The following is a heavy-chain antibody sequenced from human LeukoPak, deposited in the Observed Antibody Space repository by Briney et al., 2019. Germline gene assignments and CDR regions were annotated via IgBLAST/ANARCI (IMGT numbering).Heavy chain of an antibody. J-gene: IGHJ4*02. CDR3: ASADDSSGYYVDY. CDR1: GGSISSGSYY. Sequence: SQTLSLTCTVSGGSISSGSYYWSWIRQPAGKGLEWIGRIYTSGSTNYNPSLKSRVTISVDTSKNQFSLKLSSVTAADTAVYYCASADDSSGYYVDYWGQGTLVTVSS. CDR2: IYTSGST. V-gene: IGHV4-61*02. D-gene: IGHD3-22*01.